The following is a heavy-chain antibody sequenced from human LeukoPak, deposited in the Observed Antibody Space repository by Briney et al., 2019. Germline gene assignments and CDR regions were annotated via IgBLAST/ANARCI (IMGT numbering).Heavy chain of an antibody. CDR3: ARARLIAVAGRGSGYFDY. Sequence: GASVKVSCKASGYTFTSYYMHWVRQAPGQGLEWMGIINPSGGSTSYAQKFQGRVIMTRDTSTSTVYMELSSLRSEDTAVYYCARARLIAVAGRGSGYFDYWGQGTLVTVSS. CDR2: INPSGGST. CDR1: GYTFTSYY. V-gene: IGHV1-46*01. D-gene: IGHD6-19*01. J-gene: IGHJ4*02.